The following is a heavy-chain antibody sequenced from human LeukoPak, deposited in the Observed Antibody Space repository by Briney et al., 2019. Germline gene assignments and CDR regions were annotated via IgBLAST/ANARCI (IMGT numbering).Heavy chain of an antibody. J-gene: IGHJ5*02. CDR3: ARGGNYDILTGYFWA. V-gene: IGHV4-59*01. D-gene: IGHD3-9*01. Sequence: SETLSLTCAVYGGSFSGYYWSWIRQPPGKGLEWIGYIYYSGSTNYNPSLKSRVTISVDTSKNQFSLKLSSVTAADTAVYYCARGGNYDILTGYFWAWGQGTLVTVSS. CDR2: IYYSGST. CDR1: GGSFSGYY.